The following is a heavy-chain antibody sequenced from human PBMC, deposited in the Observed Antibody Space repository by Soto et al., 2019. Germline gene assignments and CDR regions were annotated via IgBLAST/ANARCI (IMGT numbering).Heavy chain of an antibody. CDR1: GGTFSSYA. D-gene: IGHD3-10*01. CDR2: IIPIFGTA. Sequence: ASVKVSCKASGGTFSSYAISLVRQAPGQGLEWMGGIIPIFGTANYAQKFQGRVTITADESTSTAYMELSSLRSEDTAVYYCARGKLWFGELSDFDYWGQGTLVTVSS. V-gene: IGHV1-69*13. J-gene: IGHJ4*02. CDR3: ARGKLWFGELSDFDY.